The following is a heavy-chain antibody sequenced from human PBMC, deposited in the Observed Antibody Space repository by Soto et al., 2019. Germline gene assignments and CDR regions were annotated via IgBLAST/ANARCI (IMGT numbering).Heavy chain of an antibody. CDR3: ARDFRPPYGVRYFDY. Sequence: GGSLRLSCAASGFSVRNNYLSWVRQAPGKGLEWVSVIYSGGSTYYADSVKGRFTISRHNSKNTLYLLMNSLRAEDTAVYYCARDFRPPYGVRYFDYWGQGTLVTVSS. D-gene: IGHD4-17*01. CDR2: IYSGGST. V-gene: IGHV3-53*04. CDR1: GFSVRNNY. J-gene: IGHJ4*02.